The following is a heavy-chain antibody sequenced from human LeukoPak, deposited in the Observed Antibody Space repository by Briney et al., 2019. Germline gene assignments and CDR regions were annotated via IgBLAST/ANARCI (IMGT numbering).Heavy chain of an antibody. J-gene: IGHJ4*02. Sequence: TGGSLRLSCAASGFTFSSSAMTWVRQAPGKGLEWVSGISDSGGSTDYADSVKGRFTISRDNSKNTLYLQMNRLRAEDTAVYYCAKDLNWPRSEYWGQGTLVTVSS. CDR1: GFTFSSSA. V-gene: IGHV3-23*01. CDR2: ISDSGGST. CDR3: AKDLNWPRSEY.